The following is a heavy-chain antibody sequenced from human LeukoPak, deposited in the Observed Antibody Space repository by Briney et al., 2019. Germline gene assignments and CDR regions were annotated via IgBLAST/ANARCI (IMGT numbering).Heavy chain of an antibody. V-gene: IGHV1-2*02. J-gene: IGHJ4*02. D-gene: IGHD3-10*01. CDR2: INPNSGGT. Sequence: ASVKVSCKASGYTFTGYYMHWARQAPGQGLEWMGWINPNSGGTNYAQKFQGRVTMTRDTSISTAYMELSRLRSDDTAVYYCARDVPYYYGSGAPLWGQGTLVTLSS. CDR3: ARDVPYYYGSGAPL. CDR1: GYTFTGYY.